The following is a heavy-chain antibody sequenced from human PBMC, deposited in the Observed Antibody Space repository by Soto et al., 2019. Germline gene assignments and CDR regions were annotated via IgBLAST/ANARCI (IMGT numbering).Heavy chain of an antibody. CDR2: INHSGST. CDR1: GGSFSGYY. V-gene: IGHV4-34*01. CDR3: ARGEGRWELLDYYGMDV. Sequence: ETLYLTFAVYGGSFSGYYWSWIRQPPGKGLEWIGEINHSGSTNYNPSLKSRVTISVDTSKNQFSLKLSSVTAADTAVYYCARGEGRWELLDYYGMDVWGQGTTVTVSS. D-gene: IGHD1-26*01. J-gene: IGHJ6*02.